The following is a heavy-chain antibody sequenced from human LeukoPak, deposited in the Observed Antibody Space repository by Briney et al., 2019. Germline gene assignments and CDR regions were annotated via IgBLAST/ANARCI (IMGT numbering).Heavy chain of an antibody. CDR3: AKGGYSSSCDY. D-gene: IGHD2-2*01. Sequence: PGGSLRLSCAASGFTFISYGMYWVRQAPGQGLEWVAFVEYDGSNKYYADSVKGRFTISRDNSKNTVYLQMNSLRAEDTALYYCAKGGYSSSCDYWGQGILVTVSS. CDR1: GFTFISYG. CDR2: VEYDGSNK. J-gene: IGHJ4*02. V-gene: IGHV3-30*02.